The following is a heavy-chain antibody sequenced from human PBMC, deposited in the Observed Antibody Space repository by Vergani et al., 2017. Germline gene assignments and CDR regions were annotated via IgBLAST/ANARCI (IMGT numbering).Heavy chain of an antibody. CDR1: GDSMSGYY. Sequence: QVRLQESGPGLVKPSETLSLTCSVSGDSMSGYYWSWIRQPPGKELEWIGYMYHSGSTNYNPSLETRVTISGDTSKNQFSLKLNSVTAADTAVYYCARMGGYDEGDAFRIGYFDSWGPGILVTVSS. D-gene: IGHD3-22*01. CDR2: MYHSGST. J-gene: IGHJ4*02. CDR3: ARMGGYDEGDAFRIGYFDS. V-gene: IGHV4-59*01.